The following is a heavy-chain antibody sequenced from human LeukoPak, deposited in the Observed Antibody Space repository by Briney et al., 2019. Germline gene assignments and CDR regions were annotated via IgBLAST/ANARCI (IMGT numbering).Heavy chain of an antibody. CDR3: AKVNSYYYGMDV. CDR2: ISGSGGST. CDR1: GFTFSSYA. J-gene: IGHJ6*02. Sequence: GGSLRLSCAAPGFTFSSYAMSWVRQAPGKGLEWVSAISGSGGSTYYADSVKGRFTISRDNSKNTLYLQMNSLRAEDTAVYYCAKVNSYYYGMDVWGQGTTVTVSS. V-gene: IGHV3-23*01. D-gene: IGHD2/OR15-2a*01.